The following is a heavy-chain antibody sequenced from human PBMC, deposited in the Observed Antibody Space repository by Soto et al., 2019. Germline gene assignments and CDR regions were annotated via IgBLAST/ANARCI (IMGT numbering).Heavy chain of an antibody. V-gene: IGHV1-69*13. CDR1: QRTFTSYG. CDR3: ARTPNHFIVALGESTHYYGLDV. CDR2: IIPMFGTA. Sequence: SVKVSCKASQRTFTSYGLSWVRQAPGQGLEWLGTIIPMFGTANYAQRSQGRVTITADEFTSTAYMELSSLTSEDTAVYFCARTPNHFIVALGESTHYYGLDVWGQGTTVTVSS. D-gene: IGHD2-21*01. J-gene: IGHJ6*02.